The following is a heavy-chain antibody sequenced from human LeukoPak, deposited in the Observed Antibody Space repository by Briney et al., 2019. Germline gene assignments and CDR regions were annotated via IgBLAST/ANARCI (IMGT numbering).Heavy chain of an antibody. D-gene: IGHD2-15*01. J-gene: IGHJ3*02. Sequence: ASVKVSCKASGGTFSSYAISWVRQAPGQGLEWMGGIIPVFGTANYAQKFQGRVTITADESTSTAYMELSSLRSEDTAVYYCARDRVVGLGIDNAFDIWGHGTMVTVSS. CDR3: ARDRVVGLGIDNAFDI. V-gene: IGHV1-69*13. CDR2: IIPVFGTA. CDR1: GGTFSSYA.